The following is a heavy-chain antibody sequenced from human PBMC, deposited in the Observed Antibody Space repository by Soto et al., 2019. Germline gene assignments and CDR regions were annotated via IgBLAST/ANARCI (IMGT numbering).Heavy chain of an antibody. Sequence: GGSLRLSCAASGFTFSSYAMSWVRQAPRKGLEWVSGISGSGGSTYYADSVKGRFTISRDNSKNTLYLQMNSLRAEDTAVYYCAKAGIAVAGTLYYFDSWGQGTLVTV. D-gene: IGHD6-19*01. J-gene: IGHJ4*02. CDR2: ISGSGGST. CDR3: AKAGIAVAGTLYYFDS. CDR1: GFTFSSYA. V-gene: IGHV3-23*01.